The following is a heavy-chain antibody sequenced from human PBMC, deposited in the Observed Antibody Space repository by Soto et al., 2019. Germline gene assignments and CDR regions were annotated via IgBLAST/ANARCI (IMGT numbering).Heavy chain of an antibody. CDR1: GFTFSSYG. Sequence: QVQLVESGGGVVQPGRSLRLSCAASGFTFSSYGMHWVRQAPGKGLEWVAVIWYDGSNKYYADSVKGRFTISRDNSKNTLYRQMNSLRAEDTAVYYCAREGDSSGYYREYYFDYWGQGTLVTVSS. CDR3: AREGDSSGYYREYYFDY. CDR2: IWYDGSNK. J-gene: IGHJ4*02. D-gene: IGHD3-22*01. V-gene: IGHV3-33*01.